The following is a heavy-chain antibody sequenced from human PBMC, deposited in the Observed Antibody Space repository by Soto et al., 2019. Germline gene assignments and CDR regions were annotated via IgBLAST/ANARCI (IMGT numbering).Heavy chain of an antibody. CDR2: ISYDGSNK. J-gene: IGHJ6*02. V-gene: IGHV3-30*18. CDR1: GFTFSSYG. CDR3: AKDSLLSYYYYYGMDV. Sequence: QVQLVESGGGVVQPGRSLRLSCAASGFTFSSYGMHWVRQAPGKGLEWVAVISYDGSNKYYADSVKGRFTISRDNSKNTLYLQMNSLRAEDTAVYYCAKDSLLSYYYYYGMDVWGQGTTVTVSS. D-gene: IGHD3-10*01.